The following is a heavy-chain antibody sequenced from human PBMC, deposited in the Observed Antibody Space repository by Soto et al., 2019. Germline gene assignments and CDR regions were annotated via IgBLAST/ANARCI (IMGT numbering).Heavy chain of an antibody. J-gene: IGHJ4*02. V-gene: IGHV3-23*01. CDR3: AKNYYFDY. CDR2: INVDDNT. CDR1: GFIFTSYA. Sequence: EVQLLESGGDLVQPGGSLRLSCAASGFIFTSYAMSWVRQAPGKGLEWVSSINVDDNTYYAESVRGRFTISRGNSKNTLYLQMNSLRAEDTALYYCAKNYYFDYWGRGTLVTVSS.